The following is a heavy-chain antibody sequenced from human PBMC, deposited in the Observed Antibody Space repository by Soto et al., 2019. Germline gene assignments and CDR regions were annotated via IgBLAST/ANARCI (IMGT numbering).Heavy chain of an antibody. CDR2: IMPFIDTS. CDR3: ARGGYASSYRFDY. Sequence: QVQLVQSGAEVKKPGSSVKVSCKASGGTFGSYTLNWVRQAPGQGLEWLGGIMPFIDTSTYAQMLQGRVTITADKSTSTVYMELSSLKSDDTAVYYCARGGYASSYRFDYWGQGTLVTV. V-gene: IGHV1-69*06. CDR1: GGTFGSYT. J-gene: IGHJ4*02. D-gene: IGHD2-2*01.